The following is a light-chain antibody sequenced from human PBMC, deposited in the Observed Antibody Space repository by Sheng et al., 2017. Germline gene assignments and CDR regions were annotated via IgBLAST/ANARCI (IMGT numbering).Light chain of an antibody. V-gene: IGKV3-11*01. J-gene: IGKJ1*01. Sequence: EVVLTQSPATLSLSPGERATLSCRASQSVSSFLAWYQQKPGQAPRLLIYGASTRATRIPARFSGSGSGTDFTLTISSLQPEDFAVYYCQHYDSSSWTFGQGTKVEIK. CDR1: QSVSSF. CDR2: GAS. CDR3: QHYDSSSWT.